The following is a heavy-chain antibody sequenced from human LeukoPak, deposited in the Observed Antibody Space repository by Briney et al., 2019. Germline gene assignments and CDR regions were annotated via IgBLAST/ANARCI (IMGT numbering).Heavy chain of an antibody. Sequence: GGSLRLSCAASGFTFSSYSMNWVRQAPGKGLEWVSSISSSSSYIYYADSVKGRFTISRDNAKNSLYLQMNSLRAEDTAVYYCARYYYGSGSYYSHFDYWGQGTLVTVSS. CDR1: GFTFSSYS. CDR2: ISSSSSYI. J-gene: IGHJ4*02. V-gene: IGHV3-21*01. CDR3: ARYYYGSGSYYSHFDY. D-gene: IGHD3-10*01.